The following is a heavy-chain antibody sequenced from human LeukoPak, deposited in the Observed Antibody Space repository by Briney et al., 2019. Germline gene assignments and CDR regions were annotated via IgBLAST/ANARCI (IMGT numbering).Heavy chain of an antibody. J-gene: IGHJ4*02. CDR2: ISDSGGRT. V-gene: IGHV3-23*01. D-gene: IGHD6-6*01. CDR3: TRPVYSSSGDS. CDR1: GFTFSSYA. Sequence: GGSLRLSCTASGFTFSSYAMSWVRQPPGKGLEWVSVISDSGGRTYYADSVKGRFTISRDNSKNTLYLQMNSLRAEDTAVYYCTRPVYSSSGDSWGRGTPVTVSS.